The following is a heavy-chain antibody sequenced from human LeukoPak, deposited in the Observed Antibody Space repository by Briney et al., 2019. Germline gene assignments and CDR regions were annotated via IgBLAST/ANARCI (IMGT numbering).Heavy chain of an antibody. Sequence: GGSLRLSCAASGFTFSGYAMHWVRQAPGKGLEWVAVISYDGSITKYGDSVKGRFTISRDNSKNTLYVQMNSLRTDDAAVYYCAKSKSPYPMDYIFDFWGQGTLVTVSS. V-gene: IGHV3-30*04. J-gene: IGHJ4*02. CDR3: AKSKSPYPMDYIFDF. D-gene: IGHD4-11*01. CDR1: GFTFSGYA. CDR2: ISYDGSIT.